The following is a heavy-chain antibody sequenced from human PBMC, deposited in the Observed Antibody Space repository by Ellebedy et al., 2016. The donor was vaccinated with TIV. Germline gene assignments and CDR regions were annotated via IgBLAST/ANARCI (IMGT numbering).Heavy chain of an antibody. V-gene: IGHV3-7*03. Sequence: GESLKISCAASGFTFNSYWMSWVRQAPGKGLEWVANIKQDGSEQYRVDSVKGRFTISRDNARNSLYLQMNSLRPEDTAVYYCARGGSGGSFDYWGQGTLVTVSS. CDR1: GFTFNSYW. CDR2: IKQDGSEQ. D-gene: IGHD3-16*01. CDR3: ARGGSGGSFDY. J-gene: IGHJ4*02.